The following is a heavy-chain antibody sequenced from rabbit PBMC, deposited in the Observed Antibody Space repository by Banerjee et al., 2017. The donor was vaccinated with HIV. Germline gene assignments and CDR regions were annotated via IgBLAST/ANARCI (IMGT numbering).Heavy chain of an antibody. CDR2: IYAGSSGTT. V-gene: IGHV1S45*01. D-gene: IGHD7-1*01. CDR1: GFSFSSSYY. Sequence: QEQLEESGGDLVKPEGSLTLTCTASGFSFSSSYYMCWVRQAPGKGLEWIGCIYAGSSGTTYYASWVNGRFTISRSTSLNTVDLRMTSLTAADTATYFCARGAGYTGYDYWYFALWGQGTLVTVS. J-gene: IGHJ4*01. CDR3: ARGAGYTGYDYWYFAL.